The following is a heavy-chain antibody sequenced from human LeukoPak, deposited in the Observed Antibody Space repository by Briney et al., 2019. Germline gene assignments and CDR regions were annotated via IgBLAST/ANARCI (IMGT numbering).Heavy chain of an antibody. CDR2: ISGSGGST. CDR3: AKDMVRGVIKRGYFDY. V-gene: IGHV3-23*01. CDR1: GFTFSSYG. D-gene: IGHD3-10*01. J-gene: IGHJ4*02. Sequence: PGGSLRLSCAASGFTFSSYGLSWVRQAPGKGLEWVSAISGSGGSTYYADSVKGRFTISRDNSKNTLYLQMNSLRAEDTAVYYCAKDMVRGVIKRGYFDYWGQGTLVTVSS.